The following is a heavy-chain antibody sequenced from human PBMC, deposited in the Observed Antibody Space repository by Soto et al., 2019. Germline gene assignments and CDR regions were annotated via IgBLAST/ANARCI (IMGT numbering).Heavy chain of an antibody. CDR3: ASRDFDWLSSRIPGYYYYYGMDV. Sequence: ASVKVSCKASGGTFSSYAISWVRQAPGQGLEWMGGIIPIFGTANYAQKFQGRVTITADESTSTAYMELSSLRSEDTAVYYCASRDFDWLSSRIPGYYYYYGMDVWGQGTTVTVSS. V-gene: IGHV1-69*13. CDR2: IIPIFGTA. J-gene: IGHJ6*02. CDR1: GGTFSSYA. D-gene: IGHD3-9*01.